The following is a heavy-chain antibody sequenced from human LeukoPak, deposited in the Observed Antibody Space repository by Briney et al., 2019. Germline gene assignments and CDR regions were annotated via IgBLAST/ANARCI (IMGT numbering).Heavy chain of an antibody. CDR2: IIPILGIA. J-gene: IGHJ4*02. Sequence: SVKVSCKASGGTFSSYAISWVRQAPGQGLEWMGRIIPILGIANYAQKFQGRVTITADKSTSTAYMELRSLRSDDTAVYYCARGYCSGGSCYFDYWGQGTLVTVSS. V-gene: IGHV1-69*04. D-gene: IGHD2-15*01. CDR1: GGTFSSYA. CDR3: ARGYCSGGSCYFDY.